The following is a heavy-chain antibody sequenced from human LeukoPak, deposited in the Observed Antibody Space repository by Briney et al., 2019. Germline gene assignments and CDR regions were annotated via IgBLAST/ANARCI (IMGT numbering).Heavy chain of an antibody. CDR1: GFTFSNYA. V-gene: IGHV3-23*01. CDR3: AKWGDYDVLTGYYVSDY. J-gene: IGHJ4*02. CDR2: ITGSGGNT. Sequence: PGGSLRLSCVASGFTFSNYAMSWVRQAPGKGLEWVSAITGSGGNTYYADSVKGRFTISRDYSKNTVFLQMNSLRAEDTAVYYCAKWGDYDVLTGYYVSDYWGQGTLVTVSS. D-gene: IGHD3-9*01.